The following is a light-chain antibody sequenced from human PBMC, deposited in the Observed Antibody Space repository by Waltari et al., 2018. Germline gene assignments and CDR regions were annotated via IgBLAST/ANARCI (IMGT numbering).Light chain of an antibody. CDR3: QQYNNWPQT. Sequence: EIVMTQSPATLSVSPGQRATLSCRASQSVSSNLAWYQQKGGQAPRLLIYGASTRAPGIRARFTGSGSGTEFTLTITSLQSEDFAIYYCQQYNNWPQTFGQGTRVEFK. V-gene: IGKV3D-15*01. J-gene: IGKJ1*01. CDR1: QSVSSN. CDR2: GAS.